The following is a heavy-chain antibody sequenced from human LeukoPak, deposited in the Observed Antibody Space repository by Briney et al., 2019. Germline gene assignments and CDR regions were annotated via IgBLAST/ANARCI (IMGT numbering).Heavy chain of an antibody. CDR1: GFTFSSYS. Sequence: GWSLRLSCAASGFTFSSYSMNWVRQAPGKGLEWVSSISSSSSYIYYADSVKGRFTISRDNAKNSLYLQMNSLRAEDTAVYYCARDRAARSDRTFDPWGQGTLVTVSS. CDR2: ISSSSSYI. V-gene: IGHV3-21*01. J-gene: IGHJ5*02. CDR3: ARDRAARSDRTFDP. D-gene: IGHD6-13*01.